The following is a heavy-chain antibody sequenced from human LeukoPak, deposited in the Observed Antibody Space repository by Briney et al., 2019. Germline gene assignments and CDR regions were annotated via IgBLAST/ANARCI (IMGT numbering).Heavy chain of an antibody. CDR3: ATYSGYDSWGAFDI. D-gene: IGHD5-12*01. CDR2: IYTSGST. CDR1: GGSISSYY. Sequence: SETLSLTCTVSGGSISSYYWSWIRQPAGKGLEWIGRIYTSGSTNYNPSLKSRVTMSVDTSKNQFSLKLSSVTAADTAVYYCATYSGYDSWGAFDIWGQGTMVTVSS. V-gene: IGHV4-4*07. J-gene: IGHJ3*02.